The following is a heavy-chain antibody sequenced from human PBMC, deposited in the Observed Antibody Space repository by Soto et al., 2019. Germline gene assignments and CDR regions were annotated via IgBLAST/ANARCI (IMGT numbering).Heavy chain of an antibody. CDR2: INSDGSST. D-gene: IGHD3-16*02. J-gene: IGHJ3*02. CDR3: ARDQVYYDYVWGSYRPNGAFDI. Sequence: EVQLVESGGGLVQPGGSLRLSCAASGFTFSSYWMHWVRQATGKGLVWVSRINSDGSSTSYADSVKGRFTISRDNAKNTLYLQMNILRAEDTAVYYCARDQVYYDYVWGSYRPNGAFDIWGQGTMVTVSS. CDR1: GFTFSSYW. V-gene: IGHV3-74*01.